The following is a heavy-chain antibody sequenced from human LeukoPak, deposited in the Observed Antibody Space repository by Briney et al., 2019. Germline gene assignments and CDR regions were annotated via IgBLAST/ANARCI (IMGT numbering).Heavy chain of an antibody. CDR2: ISGSGGST. J-gene: IGHJ4*02. D-gene: IGHD3-9*01. CDR3: AKGGSGGPLRYFGY. Sequence: GGSLRLSCAASGFTFSSYAMSWVRQAPGKGLEWVSAISGSGGSTYYADSVKGRFTISRDNSKNTLYLQMNSLRAEDTGVYYCAKGGSGGPLRYFGYWGQGTLVTVSA. V-gene: IGHV3-23*01. CDR1: GFTFSSYA.